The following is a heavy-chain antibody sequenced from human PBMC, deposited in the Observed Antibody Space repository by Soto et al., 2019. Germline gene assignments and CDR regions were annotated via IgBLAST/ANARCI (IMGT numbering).Heavy chain of an antibody. D-gene: IGHD3-22*01. CDR3: AKDWSDSSGTDY. Sequence: GGSLRLSCAASGFTFSSYGMHWVRQAPGKGLEWVAVISYDGSNKYYADSVKGRFTISRDNSKNTLYLQMNSLRAEDTAVYYCAKDWSDSSGTDYWGQGTLVTVS. CDR2: ISYDGSNK. CDR1: GFTFSSYG. V-gene: IGHV3-30*18. J-gene: IGHJ4*02.